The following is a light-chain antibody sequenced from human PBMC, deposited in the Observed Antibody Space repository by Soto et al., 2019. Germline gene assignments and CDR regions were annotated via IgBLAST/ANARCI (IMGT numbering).Light chain of an antibody. CDR3: QQSYSTPRT. CDR2: AAS. V-gene: IGKV1-39*01. CDR1: QSISSY. J-gene: IGKJ1*01. Sequence: DIQMTQSPSSLSASVGDRVTITCRASQSISSYLNWYQQKPGKAPKLLIYAASSLQSGVPSRFSGSGSGTDFTLTIGSLQLEDFATYYCQQSYSTPRTFCQGTQVEIK.